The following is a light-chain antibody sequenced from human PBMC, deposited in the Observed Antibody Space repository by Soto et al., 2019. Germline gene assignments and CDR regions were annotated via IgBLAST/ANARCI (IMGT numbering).Light chain of an antibody. CDR3: MQGTHFPPT. Sequence: DVVMTQSPLSLPVTLGQPASISCRSSLSLVYSDGIAYLNWFQQRPGQSPRRLIYKASNRDSGVPDRFSGSGSGTDFTLQINRVEAEDVRIYYCMQGTHFPPTFGRGTRVEIK. CDR2: KAS. CDR1: LSLVYSDGIAY. J-gene: IGKJ1*01. V-gene: IGKV2-30*01.